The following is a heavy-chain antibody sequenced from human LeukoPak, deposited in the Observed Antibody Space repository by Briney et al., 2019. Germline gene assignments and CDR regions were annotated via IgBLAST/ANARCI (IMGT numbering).Heavy chain of an antibody. CDR2: NRSRTDGGTT. V-gene: IGHV3-15*01. CDR1: GFTLSSAW. J-gene: IGHJ4*02. Sequence: GGSLRLSCPGSGFTLSSAWMTWVRQIPGKGLEWVGHNRSRTDGGTTDYAAPVKGRFTISRDDSKNTVYLQMNSLKTEDSAVYFCATEFYSNGYNFWGQGTLVIVSS. CDR3: ATEFYSNGYNF. D-gene: IGHD5-24*01.